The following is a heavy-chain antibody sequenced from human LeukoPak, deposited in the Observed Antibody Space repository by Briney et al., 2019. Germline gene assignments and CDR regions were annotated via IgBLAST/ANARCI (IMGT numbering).Heavy chain of an antibody. V-gene: IGHV3-11*01. J-gene: IGHJ4*02. CDR3: ARELARAVRGEEGY. CDR2: ISSSGSTI. CDR1: GFTFSDYY. Sequence: PGGSLRLSCAASGFTFSDYYMSWIRQAPGKGLEWVSYISSSGSTIYYADSVKDRFTISRDNAKNSLYLQMNSLRAEDTAVYYCARELARAVRGEEGYWGQGTLVTVSS. D-gene: IGHD3-10*01.